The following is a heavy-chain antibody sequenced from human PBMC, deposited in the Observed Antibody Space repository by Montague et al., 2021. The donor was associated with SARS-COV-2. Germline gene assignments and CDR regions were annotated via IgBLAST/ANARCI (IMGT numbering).Heavy chain of an antibody. CDR2: VHYTGST. CDR3: ARAQNTCFIANCVNYFEV. Sequence: ETLSLTCEVSGDSISSYYWSWIRQSPGKGLEWIGYVHYTGSTEYNPSLETRVTLSLDTPRNHFSLKLRSVTAADTAVYYCARAQNTCFIANCVNYFEVWGLGALVTVSS. V-gene: IGHV4-59*01. CDR1: GDSISSYY. D-gene: IGHD1-1*01. J-gene: IGHJ4*02.